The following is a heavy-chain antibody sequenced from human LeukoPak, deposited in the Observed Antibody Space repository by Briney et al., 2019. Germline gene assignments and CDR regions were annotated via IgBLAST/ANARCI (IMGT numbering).Heavy chain of an antibody. CDR1: GFTFSSYW. D-gene: IGHD6-6*01. V-gene: IGHV3-74*01. Sequence: GGALRLSCAASGFTFSSYWMHWVRQAPGKGLVWVSRINSDGSSTSYADSVKGRFTISRDNAKNTLYLQMNSLRAEDTAVYYCARDGGIAARHYYYYYMDVWGKGTTVTVSS. J-gene: IGHJ6*03. CDR2: INSDGSST. CDR3: ARDGGIAARHYYYYYMDV.